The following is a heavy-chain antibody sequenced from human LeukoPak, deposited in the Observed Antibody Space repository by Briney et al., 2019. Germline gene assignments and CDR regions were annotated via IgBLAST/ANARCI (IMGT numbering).Heavy chain of an antibody. V-gene: IGHV4-34*01. D-gene: IGHD3-10*01. CDR1: GGSFSGYY. Sequence: PSETLSLTCAVYGGSFSGYYWSWIRQPPGKGLEWIGEINHSGSTNYNPSLKSRVTISVDTSKNQFSLKLSSVTAADTAVYYCATYYYGSGSYRIDYWGQGTLVTVSS. CDR2: INHSGST. CDR3: ATYYYGSGSYRIDY. J-gene: IGHJ4*02.